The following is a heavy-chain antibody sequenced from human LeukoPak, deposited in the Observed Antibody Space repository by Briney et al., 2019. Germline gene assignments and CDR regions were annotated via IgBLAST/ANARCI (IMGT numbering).Heavy chain of an antibody. Sequence: SVKVSCKASGGTFSSYAISWVRQAPGQGLEWMGGIIPIFGTANYAQKFQGRVTITADESTSTAYMELSSLRSEDTAVYYCARGPIPPYDSSGYYYSDYWGQGTLVTVSS. CDR2: IIPIFGTA. D-gene: IGHD3-22*01. J-gene: IGHJ4*02. V-gene: IGHV1-69*01. CDR1: GGTFSSYA. CDR3: ARGPIPPYDSSGYYYSDY.